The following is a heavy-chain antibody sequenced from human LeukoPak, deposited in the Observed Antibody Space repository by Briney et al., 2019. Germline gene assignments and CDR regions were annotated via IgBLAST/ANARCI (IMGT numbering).Heavy chain of an antibody. V-gene: IGHV1-69*01. J-gene: IGHJ4*02. D-gene: IGHD3-22*01. CDR3: ARKYYYDSTTYYFDY. CDR1: GGTFSSYA. Sequence: SVKVSCKASGGTFSSYAISWVRQAPGQGLEWMGGIIPIFGTANYAQKFQGRVTITADESTSTAYMELSSLRSEDTAVYYCARKYYYDSTTYYFDYWGQGTLVTVSS. CDR2: IIPIFGTA.